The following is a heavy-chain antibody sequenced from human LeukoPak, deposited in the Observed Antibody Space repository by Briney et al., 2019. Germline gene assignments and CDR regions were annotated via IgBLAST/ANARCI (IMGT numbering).Heavy chain of an antibody. CDR3: ARDPSGYYMGTDY. V-gene: IGHV1-2*02. CDR2: INPHSGGT. CDR1: GYTFTGYY. J-gene: IGHJ4*02. Sequence: ASVKVSCKASGYTFTGYYMHWVRQAPGQGLEWMGWINPHSGGTNYAQKFQGRVTMTRDTSISTAYMELSRLRSDDTAVYYCARDPSGYYMGTDYWGQGTLVTVSS. D-gene: IGHD3-9*01.